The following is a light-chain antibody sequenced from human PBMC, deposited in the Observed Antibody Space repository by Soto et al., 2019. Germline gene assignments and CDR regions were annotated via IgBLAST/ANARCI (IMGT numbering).Light chain of an antibody. CDR2: KAS. Sequence: DIQMTQSPSTLSASVGDRVTITCRASQSISSWLAWYQQKPGKAPKLMIYKASSLESWVPSRFSGSGSGTEFALAISSMQPDDFATYYCHQYNSYPLTCGGGTKVEIK. CDR1: QSISSW. J-gene: IGKJ4*01. V-gene: IGKV1-5*03. CDR3: HQYNSYPLT.